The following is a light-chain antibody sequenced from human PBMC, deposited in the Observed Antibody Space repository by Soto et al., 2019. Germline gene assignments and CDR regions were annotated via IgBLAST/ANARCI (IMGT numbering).Light chain of an antibody. CDR1: GSDVGAYNY. J-gene: IGLJ1*01. Sequence: QSVLTQPASVSGSPGQSITMSCTGTGSDVGAYNYVSWYQQHPGKAPTLIISEVSNRPSGLSNRFSGSKSGNTASLTISGLQAEDEADYYCSSYAGSNLGVFGTGTKVTVL. V-gene: IGLV2-14*01. CDR3: SSYAGSNLGV. CDR2: EVS.